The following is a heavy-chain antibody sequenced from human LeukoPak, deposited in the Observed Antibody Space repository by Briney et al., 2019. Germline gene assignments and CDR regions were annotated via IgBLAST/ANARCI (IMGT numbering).Heavy chain of an antibody. D-gene: IGHD3-10*01. V-gene: IGHV1-2*02. Sequence: GASVKVSCKASGYTFTGYYMHWVRQAPGQGLERMGWINPNSGGTNYAQKFQGRVTMTRDTSISTAYMELSRLRSDDTAVYYCARGARGKLGPNWFDPWGQGTLVTVSS. CDR2: INPNSGGT. CDR1: GYTFTGYY. CDR3: ARGARGKLGPNWFDP. J-gene: IGHJ5*02.